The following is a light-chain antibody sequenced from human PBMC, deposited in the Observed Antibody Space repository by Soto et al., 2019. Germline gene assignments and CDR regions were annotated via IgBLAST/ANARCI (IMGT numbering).Light chain of an antibody. CDR2: LAS. V-gene: IGKV1-9*01. J-gene: IGKJ1*01. CDR1: QGIRNY. CDR3: QQYNSYSRT. Sequence: IQLTQAPSSLSASVGDRVTITCRASQGIRNYLAWYQQKPGKAPQLLIYLASTLQGGVPSRFCGSVSGTDFSLTISSLQPEDFATYYCQQYNSYSRTFSQVTKVDSK.